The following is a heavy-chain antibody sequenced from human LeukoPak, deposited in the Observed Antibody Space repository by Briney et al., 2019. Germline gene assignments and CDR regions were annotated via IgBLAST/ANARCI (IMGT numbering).Heavy chain of an antibody. D-gene: IGHD2-15*01. CDR3: AKGGSASCYSAVDY. J-gene: IGHJ4*02. V-gene: IGHV3-21*04. Sequence: PGGSLRLSCTASGFTFSSYNMNWVRQAPGKGLEWVSSISSRSGYIYYADSLKGRFTISRDDSKNTLYLQMDSLRAEDTAIYYCAKGGSASCYSAVDYWGQGTLVTVSS. CDR2: ISSRSGYI. CDR1: GFTFSSYN.